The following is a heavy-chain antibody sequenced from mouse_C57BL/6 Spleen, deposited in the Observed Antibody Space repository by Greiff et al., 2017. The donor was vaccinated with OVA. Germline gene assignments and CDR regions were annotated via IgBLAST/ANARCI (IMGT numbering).Heavy chain of an antibody. D-gene: IGHD2-3*01. CDR2: ISSGSSTI. V-gene: IGHV5-17*01. J-gene: IGHJ4*01. Sequence: EVQLQQSGGGLVKPGGSLKLSCAASGFTFSDYGMHWVRQAPEKGLEWVAYISSGSSTIYYADTVKGRFTISRDNAKNTLFLQMTSLRSEDTAMYYCARRDGYYVLDYWGQGTSVTVSS. CDR3: ARRDGYYVLDY. CDR1: GFTFSDYG.